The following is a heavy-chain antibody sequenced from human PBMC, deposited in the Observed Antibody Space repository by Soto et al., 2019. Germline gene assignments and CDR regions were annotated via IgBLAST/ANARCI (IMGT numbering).Heavy chain of an antibody. J-gene: IGHJ4*02. V-gene: IGHV1-2*02. Sequence: ASVKVSCKASAYTFACYYMHWVRQAPGQGLEWMGWINPNSGDTNYAQSFQGRVTMTRDTSSSTAYMELSRLISDDTAVYYCARLTAAAGRYFDYWGQGTLVTVSS. D-gene: IGHD6-13*01. CDR2: INPNSGDT. CDR3: ARLTAAAGRYFDY. CDR1: AYTFACYY.